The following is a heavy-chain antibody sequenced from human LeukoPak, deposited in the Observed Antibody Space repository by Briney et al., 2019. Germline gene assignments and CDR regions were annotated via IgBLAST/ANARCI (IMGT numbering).Heavy chain of an antibody. V-gene: IGHV4-34*01. CDR3: ARGFANSDYFDY. D-gene: IGHD1/OR15-1a*01. J-gene: IGHJ4*02. CDR2: INHSGST. CDR1: GGSFSAYY. Sequence: PSETLSLTCAVYGGSFSAYYWSWIRQPTGKGLEWIGEINHSGSTNYNPSLKNRVTLSVDTSKNHFSLRLSSVTAADTAVYFCARGFANSDYFDYWGQGTLVTVSS.